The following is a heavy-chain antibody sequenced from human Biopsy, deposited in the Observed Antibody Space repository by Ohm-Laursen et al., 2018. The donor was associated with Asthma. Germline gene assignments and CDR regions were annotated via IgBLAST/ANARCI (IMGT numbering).Heavy chain of an antibody. Sequence: SSLRLSCAASGFTFSTYGMHWVRQAPGKGLEWVALMSYDGSIKDYADSVKGRFTISRDNSMNTLYLHMNSLRVEDTAVYYCARGLDYSGRSGFDYWGQGTLVTVSS. D-gene: IGHD3-10*01. CDR1: GFTFSTYG. V-gene: IGHV3-33*08. CDR3: ARGLDYSGRSGFDY. J-gene: IGHJ4*02. CDR2: MSYDGSIK.